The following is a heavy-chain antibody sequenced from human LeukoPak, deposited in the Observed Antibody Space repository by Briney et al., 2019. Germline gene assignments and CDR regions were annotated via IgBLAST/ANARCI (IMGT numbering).Heavy chain of an antibody. J-gene: IGHJ4*02. D-gene: IGHD3-16*02. CDR3: TTVVAYYDYVWGSYRLNNTLNFDY. CDR2: IKSKTDGGTT. CDR1: GFTFSNAW. V-gene: IGHV3-15*01. Sequence: PGGSLRLSCAASGFTFSNAWMSWVRQAPGKGLEWVGRIKSKTDGGTTDYAAPVKGRSTISRDDSKNTLYLQMNSLKTEDTAVYYCTTVVAYYDYVWGSYRLNNTLNFDYWGQGTLVAVSS.